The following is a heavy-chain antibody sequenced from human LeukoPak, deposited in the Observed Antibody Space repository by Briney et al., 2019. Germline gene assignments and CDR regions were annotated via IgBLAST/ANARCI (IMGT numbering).Heavy chain of an antibody. V-gene: IGHV4-38-2*02. CDR1: SGSISSGYY. J-gene: IGHJ5*02. Sequence: SEALSLTCTVSSGSISSGYYWGWIRQPPGKGLEWIGSIYHSGSTYYNPSLKSRVTISVDTSKNQFSLKLSSVTAADTAVYYCARLGDYVWGSYRHPYNWFDPWGQGTLVTVSS. CDR3: ARLGDYVWGSYRHPYNWFDP. D-gene: IGHD3-16*02. CDR2: IYHSGST.